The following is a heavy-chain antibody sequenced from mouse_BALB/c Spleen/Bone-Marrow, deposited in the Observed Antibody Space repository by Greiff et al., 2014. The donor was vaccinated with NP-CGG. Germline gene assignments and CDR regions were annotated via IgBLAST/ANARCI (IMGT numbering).Heavy chain of an antibody. J-gene: IGHJ2*01. CDR2: INPSDGGT. CDR1: GYTFTSFY. V-gene: IGHV1S81*02. Sequence: QVQLKQSGAELVKPGASVKLSCKASGYTFTSFYMYWVKQRPGQGLEWIGGINPSDGGTNFNEKFKSKATLTLDKSSSTAYMQLNSLTSEDSAVYYCTRGSYGSSQYYFDYWGQGTTLTVSS. D-gene: IGHD1-1*01. CDR3: TRGSYGSSQYYFDY.